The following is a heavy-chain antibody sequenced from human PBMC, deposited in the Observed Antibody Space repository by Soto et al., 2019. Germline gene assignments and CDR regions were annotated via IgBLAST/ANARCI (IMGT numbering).Heavy chain of an antibody. V-gene: IGHV1-18*01. J-gene: IGHJ4*02. CDR1: GYMFNTYG. CDR2: ISAYNGNT. Sequence: GASVKVSCKASGYMFNTYGITWVRQAPGQGLEWMGWISAYNGNTNYAQRLQGRVTMTTDTSTTTAYMELRSLRSDDTAVYYCARGQKLFQDGRFDYWGQGTLVTVSS. D-gene: IGHD1-1*01. CDR3: ARGQKLFQDGRFDY.